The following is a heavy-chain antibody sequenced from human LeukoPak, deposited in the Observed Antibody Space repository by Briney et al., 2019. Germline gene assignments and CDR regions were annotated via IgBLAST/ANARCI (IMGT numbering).Heavy chain of an antibody. CDR3: ARVPRIGLAERWYFDL. CDR1: GGYISSFY. Sequence: SETLSLTCTVSGGYISSFYWSWIRQPPGKGLEWIGYIYYSGSTYYNPSLKSRVTISVDTSKNQFSLKLSSVTAADTAVYYCARVPRIGLAERWYFDLWGRGTLVTVSS. J-gene: IGHJ2*01. V-gene: IGHV4-59*12. D-gene: IGHD6-19*01. CDR2: IYYSGST.